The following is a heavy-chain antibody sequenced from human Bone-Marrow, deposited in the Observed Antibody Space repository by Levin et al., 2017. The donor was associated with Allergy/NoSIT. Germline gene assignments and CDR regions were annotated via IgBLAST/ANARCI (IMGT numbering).Heavy chain of an antibody. CDR2: IHESGTT. V-gene: IGHV4-4*02. CDR1: GGSINSSNW. CDR3: AREYYMDV. Sequence: SETLSLTCAISGGSINSSNWWSWVRQPPGKGLEWIGNIHESGTTKYNPSLKSRVTISVDTSKNQFSLQLNSVTAADTAVYFCAREYYMDVWGKGTTVTVSS. J-gene: IGHJ6*03.